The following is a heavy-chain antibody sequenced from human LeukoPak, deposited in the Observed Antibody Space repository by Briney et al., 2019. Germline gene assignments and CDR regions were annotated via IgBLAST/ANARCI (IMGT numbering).Heavy chain of an antibody. V-gene: IGHV3-23*01. CDR3: AKDKVDCISTSCYYYYYYMDV. D-gene: IGHD2-2*01. J-gene: IGHJ6*03. Sequence: GGSLRLSXAASGFIFSTYAMSWVRQAPGKGVEWVSDISGSGGSTYYADSVKGRFTISRDNSKNTLYLQMNSLRAEDTAVYYCAKDKVDCISTSCYYYYYYMDVWGKGTTVTVSS. CDR2: ISGSGGST. CDR1: GFIFSTYA.